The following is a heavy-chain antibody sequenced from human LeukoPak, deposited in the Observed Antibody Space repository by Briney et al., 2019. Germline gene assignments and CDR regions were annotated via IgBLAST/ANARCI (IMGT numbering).Heavy chain of an antibody. V-gene: IGHV3-30-3*01. D-gene: IGHD5-18*01. CDR3: ARDGDTAMVTGVDY. J-gene: IGHJ4*02. CDR2: ISYDGSNK. CDR1: GFTFSSYA. Sequence: GGSLRLSCAASGFTFSSYAMHWVRQAPGKGLEWVAVISYDGSNKYYADSVKGRFTISRDNSKNTLYLQMNSLRAEDTAVYYCARDGDTAMVTGVDYWGQGTLVTVSS.